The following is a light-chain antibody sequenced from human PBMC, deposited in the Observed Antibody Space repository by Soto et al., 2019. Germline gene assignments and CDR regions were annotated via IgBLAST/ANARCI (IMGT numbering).Light chain of an antibody. J-gene: IGKJ2*01. V-gene: IGKV3D-15*01. CDR1: QSVSSK. CDR2: DAS. Sequence: EIVMTQSPATLSVSPGERATLSCRASQSVSSKLAWYQQKPGQAPRLLIYDASTRATGIPGRFSGSGSGTEFTLTISSLQFEDFAVYYWQQYNNWPPVYTFGQGTKLEIK. CDR3: QQYNNWPPVYT.